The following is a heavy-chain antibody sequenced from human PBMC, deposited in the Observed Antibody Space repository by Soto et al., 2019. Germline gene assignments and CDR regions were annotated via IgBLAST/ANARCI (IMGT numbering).Heavy chain of an antibody. D-gene: IGHD5-18*01. J-gene: IGHJ4*02. V-gene: IGHV1-18*01. CDR2: IRSYNNST. CDR1: GYTFTSYG. Sequence: QVQLVQSGAEVKKPGASVKVSCKASGYTFTSYGVNWVRQAPGQGLEWMGWIRSYNNSTNYAQKLQGRVTMTTDTSTNTAYMELRSLRADDTAVYYCARHGNGYDYWGQGTLVTVSS. CDR3: ARHGNGYDY.